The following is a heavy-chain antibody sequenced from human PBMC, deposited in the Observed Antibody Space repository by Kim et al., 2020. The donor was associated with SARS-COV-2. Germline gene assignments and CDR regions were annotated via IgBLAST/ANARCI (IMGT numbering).Heavy chain of an antibody. D-gene: IGHD6-19*01. Sequence: GGSLRLSCAASGFTFSTYVMSWVRQAPGKGLEWVSAITGSGGSTYYADSVKGRFTISRDNSKNTLYLQMNSLRAEDTAIYYCAKVRPSGWYFFDFWGQGTLVTVSS. CDR1: GFTFSTYV. V-gene: IGHV3-23*01. J-gene: IGHJ4*02. CDR3: AKVRPSGWYFFDF. CDR2: ITGSGGST.